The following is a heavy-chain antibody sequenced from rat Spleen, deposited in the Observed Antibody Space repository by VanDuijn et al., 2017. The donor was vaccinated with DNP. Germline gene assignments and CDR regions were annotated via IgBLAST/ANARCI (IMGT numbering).Heavy chain of an antibody. Sequence: EVQLQESGPGLVEPSQSLSLTCSVTGYSITSCCRWTWIRKFPGHKLEWMGYINSAGRTNYNPSLKGRIPITIDTSKNQFFLQVNSVTTEDTATYYCARWPGYNPPYAMDAWGQGTSVTVSS. CDR2: INSAGRT. D-gene: IGHD1-4*01. J-gene: IGHJ4*01. CDR1: GYSITSCCR. CDR3: ARWPGYNPPYAMDA. V-gene: IGHV3-3*01.